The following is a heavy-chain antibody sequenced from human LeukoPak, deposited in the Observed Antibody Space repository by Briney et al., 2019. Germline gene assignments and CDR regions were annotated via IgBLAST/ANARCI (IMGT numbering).Heavy chain of an antibody. CDR1: GFTVSSDY. CDR2: IYSGGST. Sequence: PGGSLRLSCAASGFTVSSDYMSWVRQTPGKGLEWVSVIYSGGSTYYADSVKGRFTISRDNSKNTLYLQMNSLRAEDTAVYYCARASGDSDYFDYWGQGTLVTVSS. V-gene: IGHV3-53*01. D-gene: IGHD3-10*01. J-gene: IGHJ4*02. CDR3: ARASGDSDYFDY.